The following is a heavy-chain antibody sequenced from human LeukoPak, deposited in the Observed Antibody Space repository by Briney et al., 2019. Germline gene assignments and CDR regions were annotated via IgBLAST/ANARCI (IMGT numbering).Heavy chain of an antibody. V-gene: IGHV3-13*04. CDR3: ARELRTAAGFDAFDI. Sequence: GGSLRLSCAASGFAFSNGDMHWVRQATGKGPEWVSAIGTIGDTYYSDSVKGRFTISRENAKNSLYLQMNSLEAGDTAVYYCARELRTAAGFDAFDIWGQGTRVTVSS. J-gene: IGHJ3*02. D-gene: IGHD6-13*01. CDR2: IGTIGDT. CDR1: GFAFSNGD.